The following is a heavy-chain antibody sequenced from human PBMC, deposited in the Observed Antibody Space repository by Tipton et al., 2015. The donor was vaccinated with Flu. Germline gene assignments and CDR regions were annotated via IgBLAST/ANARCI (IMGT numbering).Heavy chain of an antibody. CDR1: GGSISSGSYF. CDR2: ISTSGST. V-gene: IGHV4-61*09. CDR3: ARHERGVSTFP. D-gene: IGHD5/OR15-5a*01. Sequence: LRLSCTVSGGSISSGSYFWGWIRQPAGEGLEWIGHISTSGSTNYNPSLKSRLTLSVDTSKNQFSLRLTSMTATDTALYYCARHERGVSTFPWGQGTLVTVSS. J-gene: IGHJ5*02.